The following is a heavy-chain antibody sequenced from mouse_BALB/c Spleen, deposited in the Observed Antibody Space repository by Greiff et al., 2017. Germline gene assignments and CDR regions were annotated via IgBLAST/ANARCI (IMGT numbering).Heavy chain of an antibody. CDR2: IDPSDSYT. CDR3: ARRDYGTEAY. V-gene: IGHV1-69*02. CDR1: GYTFTSYW. Sequence: QVQLQQPGAELVKPGASVKLSCKASGYTFTSYWMHWVKQRPGQGLEWIGEIDPSDSYTNYNQKFKGKATLTVDKSSSTAYMQLSSLTSEDSAVYYCARRDYGTEAYWGQGTLVTVSA. J-gene: IGHJ3*01. D-gene: IGHD1-1*01.